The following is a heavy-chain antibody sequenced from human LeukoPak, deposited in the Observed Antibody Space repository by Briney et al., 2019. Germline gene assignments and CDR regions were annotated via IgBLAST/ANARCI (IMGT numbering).Heavy chain of an antibody. V-gene: IGHV1-69*04. J-gene: IGHJ6*03. CDR2: IIPILGIA. CDR3: ARDGDIVVVPAATNRNIYYYYYMDV. Sequence: ASVKVSRKASGGTFSSYAISWVRQAPGQGLEWMGRIIPILGIANYAQKFQGRVTITADKSTSTAYMELSSLRSEDTAVYYCARDGDIVVVPAATNRNIYYYYYMDVWGKGTTVTVSS. D-gene: IGHD2-2*01. CDR1: GGTFSSYA.